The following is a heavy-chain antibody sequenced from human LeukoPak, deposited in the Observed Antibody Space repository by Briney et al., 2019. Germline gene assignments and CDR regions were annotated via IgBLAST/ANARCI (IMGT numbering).Heavy chain of an antibody. D-gene: IGHD4-17*01. J-gene: IGHJ4*02. V-gene: IGHV4-39*01. CDR2: IYYSGST. Sequence: SSETLSLTCTVSGGSISSSSYYWGWIRQPPGKGLEWIGSIYYSGSTYYNPSLKSRVTLSVDTSKNQFSLKLSSVPAVDTAVYYCARCHPYGELAYWGQGTLVTVSS. CDR1: GGSISSSSYY. CDR3: ARCHPYGELAY.